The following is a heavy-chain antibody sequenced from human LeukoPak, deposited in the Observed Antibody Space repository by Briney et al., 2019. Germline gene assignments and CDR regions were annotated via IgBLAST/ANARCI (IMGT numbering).Heavy chain of an antibody. D-gene: IGHD3-10*01. Sequence: GGSLRLSCAASGFTFSSYDMHWVRQATGKGLEWVSAIGTAGDTYYPGSVKGRFTISRENAKNSLYLQMNSLRAGDTAVYYCARAVSRGDLNWFDPWGQGTLVTVSS. CDR2: IGTAGDT. CDR1: GFTFSSYD. J-gene: IGHJ5*02. V-gene: IGHV3-13*01. CDR3: ARAVSRGDLNWFDP.